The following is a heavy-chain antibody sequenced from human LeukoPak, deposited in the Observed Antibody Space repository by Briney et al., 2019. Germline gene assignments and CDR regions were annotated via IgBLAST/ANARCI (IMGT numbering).Heavy chain of an antibody. Sequence: SETLSLTCTVSGGSISSSSYYWGWIRQPPGKGLEWIGSIYHSGSTYYNPSLKSRVTISVDTSKNQFSLKLSSVTAADTAVYYCARGGYCTNGVCFYKVDDAFDIWGQGTMVTVSS. J-gene: IGHJ3*02. D-gene: IGHD2-8*01. CDR1: GGSISSSSYY. V-gene: IGHV4-39*07. CDR2: IYHSGST. CDR3: ARGGYCTNGVCFYKVDDAFDI.